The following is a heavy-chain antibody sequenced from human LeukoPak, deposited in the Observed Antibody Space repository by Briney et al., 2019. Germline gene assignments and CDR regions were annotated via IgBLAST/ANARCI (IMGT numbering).Heavy chain of an antibody. CDR3: ASLGYSYGPIDY. D-gene: IGHD5-18*01. V-gene: IGHV3-30*14. Sequence: GGSLRLSCAASGFTFSSYAMHWVRQAPGKGLEWVAVISYDGSNKYYADSVKGRFTISRDNSKNTLYLQMNSLRAEDTAVYYCASLGYSYGPIDYWGQGTLVTVSS. J-gene: IGHJ4*02. CDR1: GFTFSSYA. CDR2: ISYDGSNK.